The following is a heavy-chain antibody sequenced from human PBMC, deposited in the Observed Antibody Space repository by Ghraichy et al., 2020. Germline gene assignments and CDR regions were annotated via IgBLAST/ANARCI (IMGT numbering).Heavy chain of an antibody. D-gene: IGHD3-16*01. Sequence: GESLNISCAASGFTFSSYEMNWVRQAPGKGLEWVSYISSSGSTIYYADSVKGRFTISRDNAKNSLYLQMNSLRAEDTAVYYCARFMITFGGAEDAFDIWGQVTMVTVSS. J-gene: IGHJ3*02. CDR2: ISSSGSTI. CDR1: GFTFSSYE. CDR3: ARFMITFGGAEDAFDI. V-gene: IGHV3-48*03.